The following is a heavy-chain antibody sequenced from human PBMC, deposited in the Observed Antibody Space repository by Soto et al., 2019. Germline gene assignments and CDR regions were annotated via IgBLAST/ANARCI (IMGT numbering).Heavy chain of an antibody. CDR2: IFYSGNI. CDR3: ARHAAARRADVVAFQV. J-gene: IGHJ3*01. CDR1: GGSISRSPYS. Sequence: QLQESGPGLVKPSETLSLSCIVSGGSISRSPYSWAWLRQPPGQGLEWIGTIFYSGNIYYSASLQSRVSISVDTSKEQFSLKVRSVTAADTAVYYCARHAAARRADVVAFQVWGQGTPVTVSS. V-gene: IGHV4-39*01. D-gene: IGHD5-18*01.